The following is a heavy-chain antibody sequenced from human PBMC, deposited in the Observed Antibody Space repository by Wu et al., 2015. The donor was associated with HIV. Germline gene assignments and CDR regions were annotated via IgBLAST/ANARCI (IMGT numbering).Heavy chain of an antibody. V-gene: IGHV1-8*01. CDR2: MNPNSGNT. Sequence: QVQLVQSGAEVEKPGASVKVSCRPAGYTFTSYDINWVRQAAGQGLEWMGWMNPNSGNTGYAQNFQGRVKMTRNTSISTAYMELSSLRSEDTAVYFCARGRMLGTYYFDYWGQGTLVTVSP. CDR1: GYTFTSYD. D-gene: IGHD1-1*01. CDR3: ARGRMLGTYYFDY. J-gene: IGHJ4*02.